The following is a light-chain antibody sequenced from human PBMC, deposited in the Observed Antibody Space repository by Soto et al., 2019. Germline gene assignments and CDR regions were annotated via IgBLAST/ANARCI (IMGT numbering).Light chain of an antibody. J-gene: IGKJ2*01. V-gene: IGKV1-39*01. CDR1: QTIGTC. CDR2: AAS. CDR3: QQTYSPWYS. Sequence: DIQMPQSPSSLSASVRDRVTMTCRASQTIGTCLNWYQQRPGKAPKLLISAASTLQGGVPSRFSGSGSGSHYTLTITSLQLEDFATCYCQQTYSPWYSFGQGTKLQF.